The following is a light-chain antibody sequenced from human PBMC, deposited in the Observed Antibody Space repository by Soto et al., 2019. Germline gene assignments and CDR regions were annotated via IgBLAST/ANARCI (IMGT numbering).Light chain of an antibody. V-gene: IGKV3-20*01. Sequence: PGERATLSCRASQTVSNRYVAWYQHKPGQAPRVLIHAASGRISGIPARFSGSGSGTEFTLTISRLEPADFTVYFCQQYADWPKTFGQVTKVESK. J-gene: IGKJ1*01. CDR1: QTVSNRY. CDR3: QQYADWPKT. CDR2: AAS.